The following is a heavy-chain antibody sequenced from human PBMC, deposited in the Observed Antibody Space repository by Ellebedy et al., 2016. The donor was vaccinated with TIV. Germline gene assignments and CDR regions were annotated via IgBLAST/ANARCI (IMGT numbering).Heavy chain of an antibody. V-gene: IGHV4-4*02. D-gene: IGHD6-19*01. Sequence: SETLSLTXTVSGGSTSSSNWWSWLRQPPGKGLEWIGEVTHTGGTNYNPSLESRVTMSLDTSENQFSLKLNSVNVADTAVYYCARGFPAAWELAGAWGQGTLVTVSA. CDR2: VTHTGGT. CDR3: ARGFPAAWELAGA. CDR1: GGSTSSSNW. J-gene: IGHJ4*02.